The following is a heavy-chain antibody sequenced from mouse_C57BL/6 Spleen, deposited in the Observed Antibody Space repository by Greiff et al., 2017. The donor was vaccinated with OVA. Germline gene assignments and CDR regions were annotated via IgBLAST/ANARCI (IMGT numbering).Heavy chain of an antibody. V-gene: IGHV1-15*01. CDR1: GYTFTDYE. CDR3: TRPYYYGSSSYYYAMDC. Sequence: VQLQQSGAELVRPGASVTLSCKASGYTFTDYEMHWVKQTPVHGLEWIGAIDPETGGTAYNQKFKGKAILTADKSSSTAYMELRSLTSEDSAVYYCTRPYYYGSSSYYYAMDCWGQGTSVTVSS. D-gene: IGHD1-1*01. J-gene: IGHJ4*01. CDR2: IDPETGGT.